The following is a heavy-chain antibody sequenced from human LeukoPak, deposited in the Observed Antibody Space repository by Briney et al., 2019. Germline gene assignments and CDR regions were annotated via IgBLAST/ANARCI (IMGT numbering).Heavy chain of an antibody. CDR1: GFSFTSYG. D-gene: IGHD6-13*01. CDR3: AKDESGQQLVRGLGGYFDY. CDR2: IWYDGSNK. V-gene: IGHV3-33*06. J-gene: IGHJ4*02. Sequence: PGGSLRLSCAASGFSFTSYGMHWVRQAPGKGLEWVAVIWYDGSNKYYADSVKGRFTISRDNSQNTLHLQMNSLRAEDTAVYYCAKDESGQQLVRGLGGYFDYWGQGTLVTVSS.